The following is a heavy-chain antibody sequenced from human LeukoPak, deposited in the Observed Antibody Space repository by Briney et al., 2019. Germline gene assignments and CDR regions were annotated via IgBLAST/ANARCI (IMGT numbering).Heavy chain of an antibody. D-gene: IGHD4-17*01. CDR2: INHSGST. J-gene: IGHJ4*02. Sequence: SETLSLTCAVYGGSFSGYYWSWIRQPPGKGLEWIGEINHSGSTNYNPSLKSRVTISVDTSKNQFSLKLNSVTAADTAVYYCARDHYGDYVFDYWGQGTLGTVSS. V-gene: IGHV4-34*01. CDR1: GGSFSGYY. CDR3: ARDHYGDYVFDY.